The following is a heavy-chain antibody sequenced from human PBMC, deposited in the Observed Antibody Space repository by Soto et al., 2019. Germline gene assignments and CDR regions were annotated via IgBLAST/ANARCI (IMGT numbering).Heavy chain of an antibody. CDR3: ATVPPRIVVVLAEFPT. J-gene: IGHJ4*02. V-gene: IGHV4-4*02. CDR1: GTSTSSTYW. CDR2: IYHNGIT. D-gene: IGHD2-21*01. Sequence: QVELKQSGPGLVRPSGTLSLTCRVSGTSTSSTYWWTWVRQSPGKGLEWIGEIYHNGITKYNPSLKSRVSLSVDKSNNQFSLKLTSVTAADTAVYYCATVPPRIVVVLAEFPTWGQGTLVTVSS.